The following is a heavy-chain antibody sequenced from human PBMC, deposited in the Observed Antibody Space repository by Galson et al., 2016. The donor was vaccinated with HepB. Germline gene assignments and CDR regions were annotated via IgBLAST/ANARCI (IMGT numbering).Heavy chain of an antibody. CDR2: XXSDXXX. V-gene: IGHV3-53*01. J-gene: IGHJ3*02. Sequence: SLRLSCAASGFTFSXXXLSXXXQAXXXGLXXVSVXXSDXXXHSXDSVKGRFTNSRDNSKNTLFLQMNSLRVEDTAVYNCVRDPDEDAFNIWGKGTTATVSS. CDR3: VRDPDEDAFNI. CDR1: GFTFSXXX.